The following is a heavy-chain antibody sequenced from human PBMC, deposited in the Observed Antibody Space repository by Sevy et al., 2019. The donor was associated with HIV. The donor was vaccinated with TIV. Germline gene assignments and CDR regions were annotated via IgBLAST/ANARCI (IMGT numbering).Heavy chain of an antibody. D-gene: IGHD3-9*01. Sequence: GGSLRLSCAASGFTFSSYSMNWVRQAPGKGLEWVSSISSSSSYIYYADSVKGRFTISRDNAKNSLYLQMNSLRAEDTAGYYCARDLEGYYDILTGYYSQQTHFDYWGQGTLVTVSS. V-gene: IGHV3-21*01. CDR1: GFTFSSYS. CDR3: ARDLEGYYDILTGYYSQQTHFDY. CDR2: ISSSSSYI. J-gene: IGHJ4*02.